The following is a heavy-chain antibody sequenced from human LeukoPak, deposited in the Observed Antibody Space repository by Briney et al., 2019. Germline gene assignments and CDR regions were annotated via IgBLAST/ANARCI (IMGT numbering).Heavy chain of an antibody. CDR3: ARGVHLDWLLHDHYFDY. CDR1: GGSFSGYY. Sequence: SETLSLTCAVYGGSFSGYYWSWIRQPPGKGLEWIGEINHSGSTNYNPSLTSRVTISVDTSKNQFSLTLSSVTAADTAVYYCARGVHLDWLLHDHYFDYWGQGTLVTVSS. V-gene: IGHV4-34*01. CDR2: INHSGST. D-gene: IGHD3-9*01. J-gene: IGHJ4*02.